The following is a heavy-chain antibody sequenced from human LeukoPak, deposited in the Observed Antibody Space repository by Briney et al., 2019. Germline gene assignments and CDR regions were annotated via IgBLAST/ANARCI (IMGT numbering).Heavy chain of an antibody. Sequence: VGSLRLSCAASGFTFDDYGMSWVRQAPGKGLEWVSGINWNGGSTGYADSVKGRFTISRDNAKNSLYLQMNSLRAEDTALYYCARDVSSGWYSDYWGQGTLVTVSS. J-gene: IGHJ4*02. CDR2: INWNGGST. CDR3: ARDVSSGWYSDY. CDR1: GFTFDDYG. V-gene: IGHV3-20*04. D-gene: IGHD6-19*01.